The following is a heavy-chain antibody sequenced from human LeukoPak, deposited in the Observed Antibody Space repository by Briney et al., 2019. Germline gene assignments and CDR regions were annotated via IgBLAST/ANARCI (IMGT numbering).Heavy chain of an antibody. CDR3: AWGRGVWFDP. V-gene: IGHV3-74*01. CDR1: GFTFSSYW. J-gene: IGHJ5*02. D-gene: IGHD3-10*01. Sequence: GGSLRLSCAASGFTFSSYWMHWVRQAPGKGLVWVSRINSDGSSTSYADSVKGRFTISRDNAKNSLFLQMNSLRAEDTAIYYCAWGRGVWFDPWGQGTLVTVSS. CDR2: INSDGSST.